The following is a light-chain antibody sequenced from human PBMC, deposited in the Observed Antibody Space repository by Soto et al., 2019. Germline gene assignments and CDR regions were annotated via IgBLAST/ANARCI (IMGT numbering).Light chain of an antibody. V-gene: IGKV1-39*01. CDR2: AAS. Sequence: DIQMTQSPSSLSASVGDRVTITCRASQNIRNYLNWYQQRPGKTPNLLVYAASNLRSGAPSRFSGSGSGTLFTLTITTLQPEDFATYYCQQIHSTSSYTFGQGTKVDIK. J-gene: IGKJ2*01. CDR1: QNIRNY. CDR3: QQIHSTSSYT.